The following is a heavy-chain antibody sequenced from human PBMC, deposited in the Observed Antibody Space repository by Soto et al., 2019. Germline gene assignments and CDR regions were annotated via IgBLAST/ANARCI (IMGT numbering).Heavy chain of an antibody. CDR1: GYPFTSYY. CDR2: INPGRGNT. D-gene: IGHD3-16*01. CDR3: ARDYVWGREDYFDS. Sequence: QVQLVQSGAEVKKPGASVMVSCKASGYPFTSYYLHWVRQAPGQGLEWLGVINPGRGNTNYAQKLQGRITMTRDTSTNTIYMELSSLRSEDTAVYYCARDYVWGREDYFDSWGQGTQVTVSS. V-gene: IGHV1-46*04. J-gene: IGHJ4*02.